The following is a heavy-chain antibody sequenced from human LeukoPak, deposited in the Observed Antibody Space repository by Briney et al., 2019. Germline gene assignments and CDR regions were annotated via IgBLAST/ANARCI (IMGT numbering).Heavy chain of an antibody. CDR1: GYSFTNYW. D-gene: IGHD3-22*01. J-gene: IGHJ4*02. CDR2: IYPDDSDT. CDR3: ARHVGVGYYDSSGIDY. V-gene: IGHV5-51*01. Sequence: GESLKISCKSSGYSFTNYWIGWVRQMPGKGLEWMGIIYPDDSDTRYSPSFQGQVTISADKSISTAYLQWSSLKASDTAMYYCARHVGVGYYDSSGIDYWGQGTLVTVSS.